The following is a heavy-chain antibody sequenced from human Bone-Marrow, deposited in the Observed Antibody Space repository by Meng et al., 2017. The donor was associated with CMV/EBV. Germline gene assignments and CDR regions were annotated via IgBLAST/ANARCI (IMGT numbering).Heavy chain of an antibody. V-gene: IGHV3-21*04. J-gene: IGHJ3*02. Sequence: GESLKISCAASGFTFSSYSMNWVRQAPGKGLEWVSSISSSSSYIYYADSVKGRFTISRDNAKNSLYLQMNSLRAEDTALYYCARDPGQGVAISSFAIWGQGKMVHVAS. CDR1: GFTFSSYS. D-gene: IGHD2-2*02. CDR3: ARDPGQGVAISSFAI. CDR2: ISSSSSYI.